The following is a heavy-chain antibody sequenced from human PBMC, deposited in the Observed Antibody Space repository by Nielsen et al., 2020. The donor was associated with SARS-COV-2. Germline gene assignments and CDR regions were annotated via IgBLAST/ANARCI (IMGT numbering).Heavy chain of an antibody. CDR2: ISYDGSNK. V-gene: IGHV3-30-3*01. Sequence: GESLKISCAASGFTFSSYAMHWVRQAPGKGLEWVAVISYDGSNKYYADSVKGRFTISRDNSKNTLYLQMNSLRAEDTAVYYCAGAVGGGGSWYGYWGQGTLVTVSS. CDR3: AGAVGGGGSWYGY. CDR1: GFTFSSYA. J-gene: IGHJ4*02. D-gene: IGHD6-13*01.